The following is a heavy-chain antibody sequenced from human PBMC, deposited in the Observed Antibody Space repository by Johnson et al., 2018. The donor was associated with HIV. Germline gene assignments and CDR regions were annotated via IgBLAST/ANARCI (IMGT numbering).Heavy chain of an antibody. V-gene: IGHV3-30*04. D-gene: IGHD1-26*01. J-gene: IGHJ3*02. Sequence: QVQLVESGGGVVQPGRSLRLSCAASGFTFSSYAMHWVCQAPGKGLEWVAVISYDGSNKYYADSVKGRFTISRDTSKNTLYLQMNSLRAEDTAVYYCAREWDPRTPDAFDIWGQGTMVTVSS. CDR1: GFTFSSYA. CDR3: AREWDPRTPDAFDI. CDR2: ISYDGSNK.